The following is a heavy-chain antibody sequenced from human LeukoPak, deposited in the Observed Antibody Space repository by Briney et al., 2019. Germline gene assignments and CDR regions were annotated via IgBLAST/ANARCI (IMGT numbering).Heavy chain of an antibody. Sequence: GASVKVSCKASAYTFSDYSSQWVRQAPGKGLEWMGRVDPADGDTDYAGKFQDRVTITADTSSDTTSMELSGLTSDDTAVYYSASTFIAVAHPWDYWGQGTLVIVSS. CDR3: ASTFIAVAHPWDY. J-gene: IGHJ4*02. V-gene: IGHV1-69-2*01. CDR2: VDPADGDT. D-gene: IGHD6-19*01. CDR1: AYTFSDYS.